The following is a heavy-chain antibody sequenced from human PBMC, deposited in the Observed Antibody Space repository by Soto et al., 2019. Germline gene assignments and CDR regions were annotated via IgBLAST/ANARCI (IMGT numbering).Heavy chain of an antibody. D-gene: IGHD3-10*01. J-gene: IGHJ4*02. CDR1: GYTFTSYD. V-gene: IGHV1-8*01. Sequence: ASVKVSCKASGYTFTSYDINWVRQATGQGLEWMGWMNPNSGNTGYAQKFQGRVTMTRNTSISTAYMELSSLRSEDTAVYYCAREGSYYNPPKFDYWGRGTLVTVSS. CDR2: MNPNSGNT. CDR3: AREGSYYNPPKFDY.